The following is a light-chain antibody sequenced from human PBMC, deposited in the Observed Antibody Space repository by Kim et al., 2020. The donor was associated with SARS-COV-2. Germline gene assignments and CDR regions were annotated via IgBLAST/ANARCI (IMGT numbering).Light chain of an antibody. V-gene: IGKV1-5*03. CDR1: QNIGNW. J-gene: IGKJ4*01. CDR3: QHYYTDTVT. CDR2: RAS. Sequence: DIQMTQSPSTLSASVGDRVTITCRASQNIGNWLAWYQQKPGRAPRLLFYRASSLNSDVPSRFSGSGSGTEFTLTISSLQPDDFATYFCQHYYTDTVTFGGGTKVDIK.